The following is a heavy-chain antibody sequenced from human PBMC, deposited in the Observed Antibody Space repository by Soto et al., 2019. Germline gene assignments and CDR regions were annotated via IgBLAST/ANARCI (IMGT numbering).Heavy chain of an antibody. V-gene: IGHV1-69*13. J-gene: IGHJ3*02. CDR3: ARGRKVGATLFAFDI. D-gene: IGHD1-26*01. CDR1: GGPFSNYA. Sequence: SVKVSCKASGGPFSNYAINWVRQAPGQGLEWMGGIIPIFGTPNYAQKFQGRVTITADESTSTAYMGLSSLTSEDMAVYYCARGRKVGATLFAFDIWGQGTMVTVSS. CDR2: IIPIFGTP.